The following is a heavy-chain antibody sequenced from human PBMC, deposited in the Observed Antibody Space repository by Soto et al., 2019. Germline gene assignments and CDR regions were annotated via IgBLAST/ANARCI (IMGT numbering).Heavy chain of an antibody. J-gene: IGHJ4*02. CDR3: ASGDLVGFLEGSGSYPRD. D-gene: IGHD3-10*01. CDR1: GGSISSYY. CDR2: IYYSGST. Sequence: SETLSLTCTVSGGSISSYYWSWIRQPPGKGLEWIGYIYYSGSTNYNPSLKSRVTISVDTSKNQFSLKLSSVTAADTAVYYCASGDLVGFLEGSGSYPRDWGQGTLVTVSS. V-gene: IGHV4-59*01.